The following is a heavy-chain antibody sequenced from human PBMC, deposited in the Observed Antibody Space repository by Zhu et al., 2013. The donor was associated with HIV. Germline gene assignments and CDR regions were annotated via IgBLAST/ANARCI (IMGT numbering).Heavy chain of an antibody. V-gene: IGHV1-8*01. D-gene: IGHD5-18*01. J-gene: IGHJ6*02. CDR2: MNPNSGNT. CDR1: GYTFTTYD. Sequence: QVQLVQSGAEVKKPGASVKVSCKASGYTFTTYDINWVRQATGQGLEWVGWMNPNSGNTGYAQKFQDRVSMTRNTSISTAYMELSSLRSEDTAVYYCARGRRGYSYDHYFYGMDVWGQGTTVTVSS. CDR3: ARGRRGYSYDHYFYGMDV.